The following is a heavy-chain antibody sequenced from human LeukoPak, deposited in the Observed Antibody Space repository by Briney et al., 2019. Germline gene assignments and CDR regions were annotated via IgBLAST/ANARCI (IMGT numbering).Heavy chain of an antibody. D-gene: IGHD3-3*01. V-gene: IGHV3-23*01. CDR3: AKDGELRFLEWFTYFDY. CDR1: GFTFSSYA. CDR2: ISGSGGST. J-gene: IGHJ4*02. Sequence: GGSLRLSCAASGFTFSSYAMSWVRQAPGKGLEWVSAISGSGGSTYYADSVKGRFIISRDNSKNTLYLQMNSLRAEDTAVYYCAKDGELRFLEWFTYFDYWGQGTLVTVSS.